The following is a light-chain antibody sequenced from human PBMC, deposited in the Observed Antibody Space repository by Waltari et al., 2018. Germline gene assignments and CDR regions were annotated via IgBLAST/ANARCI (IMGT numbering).Light chain of an antibody. CDR2: EVS. V-gene: IGKV2-40*01. CDR1: QSLLDSEDGNTY. CDR3: MQALEFPLT. J-gene: IGKJ4*01. Sequence: DIVMTQTPLSLPVTLGDPASISCRPSQSLLDSEDGNTYLEWYLQKPGQSPQLLICEVSNRASGVPDRFSGSGSDTDFTLKISRVEAEDVGVYYCMQALEFPLTFGGGTKVEIK.